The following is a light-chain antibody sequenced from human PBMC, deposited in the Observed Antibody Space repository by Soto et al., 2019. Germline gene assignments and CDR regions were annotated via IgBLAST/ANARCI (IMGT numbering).Light chain of an antibody. J-gene: IGKJ1*01. CDR2: AAS. CDR1: QSISSY. V-gene: IGKV1-39*01. Sequence: DIQMTQSPSSLSASVGDRVTITCRASQSISSYLNWYQQKPGKASKLLIYAASSLQSGVPSRFSGSGSGTDFTLTISSLQPEDFATYYCQQSYSTPRTFGQGT. CDR3: QQSYSTPRT.